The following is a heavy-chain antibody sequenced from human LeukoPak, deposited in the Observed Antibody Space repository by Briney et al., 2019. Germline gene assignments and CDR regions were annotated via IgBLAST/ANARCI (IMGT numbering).Heavy chain of an antibody. V-gene: IGHV3-30*19. Sequence: GGSLRLSCAASGFTFSSYGMHWVRQAPGKGLEWVAVIWYDGSNKYYADSVKGRFTISRDNSKNTLYLQMNSLRAEDTAVYYCARDPRWYCSSTSCMGYFDYWGQGTLVTVSS. J-gene: IGHJ4*02. CDR1: GFTFSSYG. CDR3: ARDPRWYCSSTSCMGYFDY. CDR2: IWYDGSNK. D-gene: IGHD2-2*01.